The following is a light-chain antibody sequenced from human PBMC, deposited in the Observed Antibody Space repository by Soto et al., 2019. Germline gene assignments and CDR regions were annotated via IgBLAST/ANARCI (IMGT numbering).Light chain of an antibody. V-gene: IGLV1-40*01. J-gene: IGLJ2*01. CDR2: GNT. Sequence: QSVLTQPPSVSGAPGQRGTISCTGSSSNIGAGYYVHWYQQLPGRDPKLLIDGNTNRPSGVPDRFSGPKSGTSASLAITGLQAEDEADYYCLSFDSSLSVVLGGGTKLTLL. CDR3: LSFDSSLSVV. CDR1: SSNIGAGYY.